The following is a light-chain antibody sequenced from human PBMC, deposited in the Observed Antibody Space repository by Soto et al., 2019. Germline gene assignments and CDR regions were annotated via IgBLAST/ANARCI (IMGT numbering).Light chain of an antibody. CDR1: QSVSSSY. CDR2: GAS. CDR3: HQYGSSSWP. J-gene: IGKJ1*01. V-gene: IGKV3-20*01. Sequence: EIVLTQSPGTLSLSPGERATLSCRASQSVSSSYLAWYQQKPGQAPRLLIYGASSRATGIPDRFSGSGSGTDFILTTSRLEPEDFAVYYFHQYGSSSWPVGPGTKVDIX.